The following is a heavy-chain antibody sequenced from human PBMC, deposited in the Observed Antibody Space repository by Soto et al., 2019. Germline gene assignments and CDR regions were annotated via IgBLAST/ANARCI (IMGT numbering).Heavy chain of an antibody. J-gene: IGHJ3*02. V-gene: IGHV1-2*04. CDR2: IKPNGGST. CDR1: GDTFTSYY. Sequence: ASVKVSCKAPGDTFTSYYLNWVRKAPGQGLEWLGVIKPNGGSTNYAQKFQGWVTMTRDTSISTAYMELSRLRSDDTAVYYCARWLPYYYDSSGYLTPGAFDIWGQGTMVTVS. D-gene: IGHD3-22*01. CDR3: ARWLPYYYDSSGYLTPGAFDI.